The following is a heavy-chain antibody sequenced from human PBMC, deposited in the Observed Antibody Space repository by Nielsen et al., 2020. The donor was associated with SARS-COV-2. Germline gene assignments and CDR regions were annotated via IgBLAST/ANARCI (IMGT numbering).Heavy chain of an antibody. J-gene: IGHJ4*02. CDR1: DGSVSSGSYY. CDR3: ARRSSSWLDF. CDR2: IYYSGST. V-gene: IGHV4-61*01. D-gene: IGHD6-13*01. Sequence: SETLSLTCTVSDGSVSSGSYYWSWIRQPPGKGLEWLGYIYYSGSTDYNPSLKSRVTISVDTSKNQFSLKLSSVTAADTAVYYCARRSSSWLDFWGQGTLVTVSS.